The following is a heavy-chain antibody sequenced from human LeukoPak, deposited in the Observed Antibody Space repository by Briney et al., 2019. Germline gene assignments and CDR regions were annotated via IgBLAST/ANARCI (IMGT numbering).Heavy chain of an antibody. CDR2: ISSSSSYI. Sequence: PGGSLRLSCAASGFTVSSNEMSWVRQAPGKGLEWVSSISSSSSYIYYADSVKGRFTISRDNAKNSLYLQMNSLRAEDTAVYYCARDLKTTRSGSYKTFDYWGQGTLVTVSS. J-gene: IGHJ4*02. CDR1: GFTVSSNE. V-gene: IGHV3-21*01. D-gene: IGHD3-10*01. CDR3: ARDLKTTRSGSYKTFDY.